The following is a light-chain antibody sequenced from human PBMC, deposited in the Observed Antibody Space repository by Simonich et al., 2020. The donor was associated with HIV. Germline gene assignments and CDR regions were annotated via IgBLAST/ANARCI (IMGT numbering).Light chain of an antibody. CDR1: SSDVGSYKF. CDR3: SSYTSSTTLGGV. J-gene: IGLJ3*02. Sequence: QSALTQPPSASGSPGQSITISCTGTSSDVGSYKFVSWYQQHPGKAPKLVIYEGSKRPSGVSNRFSGSKSGNTASLTISGLQAEDEADYYCSSYTSSTTLGGVFGGGTKLTVL. V-gene: IGLV2-14*02. CDR2: EGS.